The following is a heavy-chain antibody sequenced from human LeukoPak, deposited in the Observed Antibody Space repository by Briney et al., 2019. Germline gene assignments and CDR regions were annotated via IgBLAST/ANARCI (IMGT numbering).Heavy chain of an antibody. V-gene: IGHV3-53*01. J-gene: IGHJ4*02. D-gene: IGHD3-10*01. CDR2: VYKGGTT. Sequence: GGSLRLSCEASGFPVGSYYLTWVRQAPGKGLEWVSAVYKGGTTYYAESVKGRFTISRDNAKNTLYLQMNSLRAEDTAVYYCARGNYYGQDYWGQGTLVTVSS. CDR3: ARGNYYGQDY. CDR1: GFPVGSYY.